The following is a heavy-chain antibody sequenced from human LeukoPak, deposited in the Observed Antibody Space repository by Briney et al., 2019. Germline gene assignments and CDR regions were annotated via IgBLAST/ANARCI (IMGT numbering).Heavy chain of an antibody. Sequence: GGSLRPSCEASGFIFSSYPLNWVRQAPGKGLEWVSTISGDSSYIQYADSAKGRFTISRDNSKNTLYLQMNSLRAEDTAVYYCARELGGALGGYWGQGTLVTVSS. D-gene: IGHD3-10*01. CDR3: ARELGGALGGY. V-gene: IGHV3-21*04. CDR2: ISGDSSYI. CDR1: GFIFSSYP. J-gene: IGHJ4*02.